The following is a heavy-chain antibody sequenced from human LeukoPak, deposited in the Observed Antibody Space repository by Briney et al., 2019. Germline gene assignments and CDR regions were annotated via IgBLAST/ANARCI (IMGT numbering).Heavy chain of an antibody. CDR3: ARNRSGRYYYYYMDV. Sequence: KPSETLSLTCTVSGSSISSYYWSWIRQPPGKGLEWIGYIYYSGSTNYNPSLKSRVTISVDTSKNQFSLKLSSVTAADTAVYYCARNRSGRYYYYYMDVWGKGTTVTISS. V-gene: IGHV4-59*01. CDR2: IYYSGST. CDR1: GSSISSYY. D-gene: IGHD6-19*01. J-gene: IGHJ6*03.